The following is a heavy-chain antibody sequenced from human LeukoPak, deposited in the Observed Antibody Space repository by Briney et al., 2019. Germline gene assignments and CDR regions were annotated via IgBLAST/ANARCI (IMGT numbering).Heavy chain of an antibody. Sequence: GGSLRLSCAASGFTFSFYSMNWVRQAPGRGLEWISYIDNRGSNIYYADSVKGRFTISRDNAKKSMYLQVNSLRDEDTAVYYCARVRNWKDDRHYSYYYYMGVWGKGTTVTVSS. CDR1: GFTFSFYS. CDR3: ARVRNWKDDRHYSYYYYMGV. CDR2: IDNRGSNI. V-gene: IGHV3-48*02. D-gene: IGHD1-20*01. J-gene: IGHJ6*03.